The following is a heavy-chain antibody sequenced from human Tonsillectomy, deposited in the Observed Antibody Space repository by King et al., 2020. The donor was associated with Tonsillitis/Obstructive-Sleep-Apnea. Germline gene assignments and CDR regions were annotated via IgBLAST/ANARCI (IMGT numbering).Heavy chain of an antibody. Sequence: VQLQQWGAGLLKPSETLSLTCAVYGGSFSGYYWSWIRQPPGKGLEWIGEINHSGSTNYNPSLKSRVTISVDTSNHQFSLKLSSVTAADTAVYYCATIPVVPAAPNWFDPWGQGTLVTVSS. CDR2: INHSGST. CDR1: GGSFSGYY. J-gene: IGHJ5*02. V-gene: IGHV4-34*01. D-gene: IGHD2-2*01. CDR3: ATIPVVPAAPNWFDP.